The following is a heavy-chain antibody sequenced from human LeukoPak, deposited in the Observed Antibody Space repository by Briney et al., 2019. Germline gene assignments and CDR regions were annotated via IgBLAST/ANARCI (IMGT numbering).Heavy chain of an antibody. V-gene: IGHV4-59*01. CDR3: ARDYQRGYSYGYSPAYNWFDP. CDR1: GGSISSYY. Sequence: SETLSLTCTVSGGSISSYYWSWIRQPPGKGLEWIGYIYYSGGTNYNPSLKSRVTISVDTSKNQFSLKLSSVTAADTAVYYCARDYQRGYSYGYSPAYNWFDPWGQGTLVTVSS. J-gene: IGHJ5*02. D-gene: IGHD5-18*01. CDR2: IYYSGGT.